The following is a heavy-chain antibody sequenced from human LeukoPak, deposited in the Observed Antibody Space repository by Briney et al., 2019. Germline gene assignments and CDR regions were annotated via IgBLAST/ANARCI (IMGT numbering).Heavy chain of an antibody. V-gene: IGHV3-21*01. J-gene: IGHJ2*01. Sequence: GGSLRLSCAASGFTFSSYSMNWVRQAPGKGLEWVSSISSSSSYIYYADSVKGRFTISRDNAKNSLYLQMNSLRAEDTAVYYCARGGVIAARNWYFDLWGRGTLVTVSS. CDR2: ISSSSSYI. CDR3: ARGGVIAARNWYFDL. CDR1: GFTFSSYS. D-gene: IGHD6-6*01.